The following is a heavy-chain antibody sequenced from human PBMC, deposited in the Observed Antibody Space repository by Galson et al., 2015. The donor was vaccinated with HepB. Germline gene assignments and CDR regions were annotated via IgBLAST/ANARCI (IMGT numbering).Heavy chain of an antibody. J-gene: IGHJ3*02. CDR2: ISYDGSNK. V-gene: IGHV3-30*18. Sequence: SLRLSCAASGFTFSSYGMHWVRQAPGKGLEWVAVISYDGSNKYYADSVKGRFTISRDNSKNTLYLQMSSLRAEDTAVYYCAKIEYQLLWGRDAFDIWGQGTMVTVSS. D-gene: IGHD2-2*01. CDR3: AKIEYQLLWGRDAFDI. CDR1: GFTFSSYG.